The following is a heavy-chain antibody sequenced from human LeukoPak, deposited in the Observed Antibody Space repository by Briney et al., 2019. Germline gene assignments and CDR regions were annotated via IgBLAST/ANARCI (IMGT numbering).Heavy chain of an antibody. CDR3: AREEPGYSSSWGDY. D-gene: IGHD6-13*01. Sequence: SVKVSCKASGGTFSSYAISWVRQAPGQGLEWMGRIIPIFGIANYAQKFQGRVTITADKSTSAAYMELSSLRSGDTAVYYCAREEPGYSSSWGDYWGQGTLVTVSS. CDR2: IIPIFGIA. J-gene: IGHJ4*02. CDR1: GGTFSSYA. V-gene: IGHV1-69*04.